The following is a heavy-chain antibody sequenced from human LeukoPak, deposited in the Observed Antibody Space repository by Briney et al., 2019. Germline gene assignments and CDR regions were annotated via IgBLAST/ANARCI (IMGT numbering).Heavy chain of an antibody. V-gene: IGHV3-30-3*01. CDR2: ISYGGSNK. J-gene: IGHJ4*02. Sequence: GGSLRLSCAASGFTFSSYAMHWVRQAPGKGLEWVAVISYGGSNKYYADSVKGRFTISRDNSKNTLYLQMNSLRAEDTAVYYCARDLSYDSSGYYPTGLDYWGQGTLVTVSS. CDR1: GFTFSSYA. CDR3: ARDLSYDSSGYYPTGLDY. D-gene: IGHD3-22*01.